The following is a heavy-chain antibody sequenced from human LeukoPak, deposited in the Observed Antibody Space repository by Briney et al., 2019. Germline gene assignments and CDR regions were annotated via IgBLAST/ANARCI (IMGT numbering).Heavy chain of an antibody. CDR1: GFTFSRLA. D-gene: IGHD2-8*01. CDR2: ITDSGGNT. CDR3: ARAGHCTNGICYTADFDY. J-gene: IGHJ4*02. Sequence: PGGSLRLSCAASGFTFSRLAMTWVRQAPGKGLEWVSAITDSGGNTYYAAPVKGRFTISRDNSKNTLYLHMNSLRAEDTAVYYCARAGHCTNGICYTADFDYWGQGTLVTVSS. V-gene: IGHV3-23*01.